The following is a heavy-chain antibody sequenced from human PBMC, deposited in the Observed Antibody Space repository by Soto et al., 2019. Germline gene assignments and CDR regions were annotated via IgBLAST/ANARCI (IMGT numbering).Heavy chain of an antibody. CDR1: GSTFSGSA. V-gene: IGHV3-73*01. CDR3: TRSGLGSSGFDY. CDR2: IRSKANSYAT. D-gene: IGHD6-6*01. Sequence: GGSLRLSCAASGSTFSGSAMHWVRQASGKGLEWVGRIRSKANSYATAYAASVKGRFTISRDDSKNTAYLQMNSLKTEDTAVYYCTRSGLGSSGFDYWGQGTLVTVSS. J-gene: IGHJ4*02.